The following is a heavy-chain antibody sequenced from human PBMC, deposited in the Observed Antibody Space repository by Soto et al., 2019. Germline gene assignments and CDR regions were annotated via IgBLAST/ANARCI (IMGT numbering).Heavy chain of an antibody. V-gene: IGHV1-18*03. Sequence: QVQLVQSGAEVKKPGASVKVSCKASGYTFTSYGISWVRQAPGQGLEWMGWIRAYNGYTNYAQKFQGRVTISTDTSTGTAYIVLRSLLFDVMAVYYCVRSSDCYRSGWYVGYFDYWGQVALVTVSS. CDR1: GYTFTSYG. CDR2: IRAYNGYT. D-gene: IGHD6-19*01. CDR3: VRSSDCYRSGWYVGYFDY. J-gene: IGHJ4*02.